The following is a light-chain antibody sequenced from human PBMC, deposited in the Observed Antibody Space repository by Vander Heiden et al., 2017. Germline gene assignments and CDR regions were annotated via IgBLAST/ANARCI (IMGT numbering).Light chain of an antibody. CDR3: HLSDSTAWT. Sequence: DIQMTQSPSSLSASVGDRVTITCRASQTISTYLNWYQQRPGKAPKLLIYAASSLQSGVSSRFSASGSGTDFTLPINRLQPEDFATYYCHLSDSTAWTFGQGTKVEIK. CDR1: QTISTY. CDR2: AAS. V-gene: IGKV1-39*01. J-gene: IGKJ1*01.